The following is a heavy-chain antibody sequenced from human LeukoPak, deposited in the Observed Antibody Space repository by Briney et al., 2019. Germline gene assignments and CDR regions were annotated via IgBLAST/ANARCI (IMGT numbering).Heavy chain of an antibody. J-gene: IGHJ4*02. CDR3: ARRRYDYVWGSYRYQYFDY. CDR2: INHSGST. Sequence: SETLSLTCAVYGGAFSGYYWSRIRQPPGKGLEWLGEINHSGSTNYNPSLRSRVTISVDTSKNQFSLKLSSVTAADTAVYYCARRRYDYVWGSYRYQYFDYWGQGTLVTVSS. V-gene: IGHV4-34*01. D-gene: IGHD3-16*02. CDR1: GGAFSGYY.